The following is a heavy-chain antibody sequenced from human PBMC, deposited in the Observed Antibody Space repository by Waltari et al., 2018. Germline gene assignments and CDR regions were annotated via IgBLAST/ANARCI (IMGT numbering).Heavy chain of an antibody. J-gene: IGHJ6*03. D-gene: IGHD4-4*01. V-gene: IGHV4-34*01. CDR2: INHSGST. CDR1: GGSFSGYY. Sequence: QVQLQQWGAGLLKPSETLSLTCAVYGGSFSGYYWSWIRQPPGKGLEWIGEINHSGSTNYNPSLKSRVTIAVDTSKNQFSLKLSSVTAADTAVYYCARLSKRNYQPYYYYYYYMDVWGKGTTVTVSS. CDR3: ARLSKRNYQPYYYYYYYMDV.